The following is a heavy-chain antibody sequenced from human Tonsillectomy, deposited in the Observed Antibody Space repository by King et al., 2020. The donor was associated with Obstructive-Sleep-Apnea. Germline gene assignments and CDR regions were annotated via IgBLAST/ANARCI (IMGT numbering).Heavy chain of an antibody. J-gene: IGHJ5*02. Sequence: QLQESGPGLVKPSETLSLTCTVSGGSISSYYWSWIRQPPGKGLEWIGYIYYSGSTNYNPSLKSRVTISVDTSKNQFSLKLSSVTAADTAVYYCARDLLPRYCSGGSCYSSWFDPWGQGTLVTVSS. CDR3: ARDLLPRYCSGGSCYSSWFDP. CDR1: GGSISSYY. D-gene: IGHD2-15*01. CDR2: IYYSGST. V-gene: IGHV4-59*01.